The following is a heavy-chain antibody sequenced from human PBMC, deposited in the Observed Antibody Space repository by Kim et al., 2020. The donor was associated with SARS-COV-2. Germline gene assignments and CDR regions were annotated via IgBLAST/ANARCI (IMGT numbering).Heavy chain of an antibody. CDR3: ARDAQPWWQISTVTNSYYYYGMDV. D-gene: IGHD4-17*01. Sequence: SVKVSCKASGGTFSSYAISWVRQAPGQGLEWMGRIIPILGIANYAQKFQGRVTITADKSTSTAYMELNSLRSEDTAVYYCARDAQPWWQISTVTNSYYYYGMDVWGQGTTVTVSS. CDR1: GGTFSSYA. V-gene: IGHV1-69*04. J-gene: IGHJ6*02. CDR2: IIPILGIA.